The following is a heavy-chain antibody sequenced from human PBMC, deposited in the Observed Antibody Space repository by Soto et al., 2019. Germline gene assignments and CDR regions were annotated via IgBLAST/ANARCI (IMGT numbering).Heavy chain of an antibody. CDR1: GYTFTSYG. D-gene: IGHD6-13*01. Sequence: QVQLVQSGAEVKKPGASVKVSCKASGYTFTSYGISWVRQAPGQGLEWMGWISVSNGNTNYAQKFQGRVTLTTDTSTSTAYMELRSLSSDDTAVYYCARPATYSSSWTYDYWGQGTLVTVSS. CDR2: ISVSNGNT. CDR3: ARPATYSSSWTYDY. V-gene: IGHV1-18*01. J-gene: IGHJ4*02.